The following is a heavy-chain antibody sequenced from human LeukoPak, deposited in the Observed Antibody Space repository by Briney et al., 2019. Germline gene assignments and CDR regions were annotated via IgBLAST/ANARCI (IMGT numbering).Heavy chain of an antibody. V-gene: IGHV3-30*02. CDR2: IRYVGSNK. CDR3: AKDPEWLVLTSDY. Sequence: GGSLRLSCAASGFTFSSYGMHWVRQAPGKGLDGVAFIRYVGSNKYYADSVKGRFTISRDNSKNTLYLQMNSLRAEDTAVYYCAKDPEWLVLTSDYWGQGTLVTVSS. D-gene: IGHD6-19*01. J-gene: IGHJ4*02. CDR1: GFTFSSYG.